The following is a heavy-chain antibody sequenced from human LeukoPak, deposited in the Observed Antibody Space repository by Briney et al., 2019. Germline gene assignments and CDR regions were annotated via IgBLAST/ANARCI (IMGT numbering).Heavy chain of an antibody. D-gene: IGHD2-2*01. J-gene: IGHJ4*02. CDR3: ARLEGYCSSTSCYEDY. CDR2: ISAYNGNT. V-gene: IGHV1-18*01. CDR1: GGTFSSYA. Sequence: ASVKVSCKASGGTFSSYAISWVRQAPGQGLEWMGWISAYNGNTNYAQKLQGRVTMTTDTSTSTAYMELRSLRSDDTAVYYCARLEGYCSSTSCYEDYWGQGTLVTVSS.